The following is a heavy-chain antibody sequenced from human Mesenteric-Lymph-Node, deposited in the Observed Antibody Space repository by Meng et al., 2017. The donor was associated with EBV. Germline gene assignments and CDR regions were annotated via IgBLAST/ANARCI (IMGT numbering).Heavy chain of an antibody. V-gene: IGHV1-46*01. CDR2: INPNGGGT. CDR1: GYSYIKNH. D-gene: IGHD3-10*01. J-gene: IGHJ4*02. Sequence: QSGAEEKNPAASGNASRKASGYSYIKNHIHGVRQAPGQGLEWMGVINPNGGGTTDAQKFQGRVTMTRDTSTSTFYMDVSSLRSEDTAVYYCAKDGSDLSGSYWGYSDYWGQGTLVTVSS. CDR3: AKDGSDLSGSYWGYSDY.